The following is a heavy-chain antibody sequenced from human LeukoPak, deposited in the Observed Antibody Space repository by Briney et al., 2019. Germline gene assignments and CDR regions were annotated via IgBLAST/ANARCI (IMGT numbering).Heavy chain of an antibody. CDR1: GYSLSDLS. Sequence: ASVKVSCKVSGYSLSDLSMHWVRQAPGKGLEWMGGFDPEDGETIYAQKFQGRVTMTEDTSTDTAYMELSSLRSEDTAVYYCATPGDYYGSGSYTPFDYWGQGTLVTVSS. D-gene: IGHD3-10*01. CDR2: FDPEDGET. V-gene: IGHV1-24*01. J-gene: IGHJ4*02. CDR3: ATPGDYYGSGSYTPFDY.